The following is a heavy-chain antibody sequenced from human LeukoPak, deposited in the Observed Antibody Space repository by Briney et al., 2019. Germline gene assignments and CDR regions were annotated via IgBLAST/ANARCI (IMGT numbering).Heavy chain of an antibody. CDR2: VNESGGT. Sequence: SETLSLTCAVYIDSFSNYHWNWIRQTPAKGMEWLGEVNESGGTNISPSLRSRVILSVDTSKNQFSLKLISVTVADTAIYYCARGQGATVPQVGKNWFDPWGQGTRVTVSS. D-gene: IGHD1-26*01. J-gene: IGHJ5*02. CDR1: IDSFSNYH. CDR3: ARGQGATVPQVGKNWFDP. V-gene: IGHV4-34*01.